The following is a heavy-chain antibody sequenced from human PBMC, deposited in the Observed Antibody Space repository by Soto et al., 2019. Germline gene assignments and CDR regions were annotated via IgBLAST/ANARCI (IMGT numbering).Heavy chain of an antibody. V-gene: IGHV3-74*01. CDR2: IDGVGTGT. J-gene: IGHJ4*02. CDR1: AFTFTNYW. CDR3: ATLFEY. Sequence: GGSLRLSCAASAFTFTNYWRHWVRHVPGKGLVWVSRIDGVGTGTSYSDSVRGRFTISRDNAENTLYLQMNSLRAEDTAVYYCATLFEYWGQGTLVTVS.